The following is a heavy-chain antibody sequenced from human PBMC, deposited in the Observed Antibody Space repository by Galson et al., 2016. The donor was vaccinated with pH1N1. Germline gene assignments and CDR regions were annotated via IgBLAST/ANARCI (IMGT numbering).Heavy chain of an antibody. D-gene: IGHD5-24*01. J-gene: IGHJ4*02. V-gene: IGHV3-7*03. CDR3: VQGGRDDYNPYFDH. CDR2: IKQDESEK. Sequence: SLRLPCAASGFTFSSYWMSWVRQAPGKGLEWVANIKQDESEKYYVDSVKGRFTISRDTSRSTLFLQMNSLRADDTALYYCVQGGRDDYNPYFDHWDLGTLVTVSS. CDR1: GFTFSSYW.